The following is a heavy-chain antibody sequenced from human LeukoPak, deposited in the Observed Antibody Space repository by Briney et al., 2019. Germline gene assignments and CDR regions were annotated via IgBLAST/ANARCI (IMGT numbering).Heavy chain of an antibody. CDR1: GYTFTGYY. D-gene: IGHD2-2*01. J-gene: IGHJ3*02. CDR2: INPNSGGT. V-gene: IGHV1-2*02. CDR3: ARAKDIVVVPAADAFDI. Sequence: ASVKVSCKASGYTFTGYYMHWVRQAPGQGLEWMGWINPNSGGTNYAQKFQGRVTMTRDTSISTAYMELSRLRSDDTAVYYCARAKDIVVVPAADAFDIWGQGTMVTVSS.